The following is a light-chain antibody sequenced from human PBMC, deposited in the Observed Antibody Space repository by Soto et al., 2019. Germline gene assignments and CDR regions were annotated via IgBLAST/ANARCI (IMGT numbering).Light chain of an antibody. CDR1: QTVATN. V-gene: IGKV3D-15*01. CDR2: HAS. Sequence: EIVMTQSPATLSVSPGERGTLSCRASQTVATNLAWYQQKPGQAPRLLIYHASTRATGIPARFSGSGSGTESTLTISSLQSEDFAVYYCQQYNQWPPWTFGQGTKVEIK. CDR3: QQYNQWPPWT. J-gene: IGKJ1*01.